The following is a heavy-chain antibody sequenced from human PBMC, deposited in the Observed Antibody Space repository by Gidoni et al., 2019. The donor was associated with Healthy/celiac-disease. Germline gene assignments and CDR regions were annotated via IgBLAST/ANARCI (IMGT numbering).Heavy chain of an antibody. Sequence: EVPLLESGGGLVQPGGSLRLSCAASGFTFSSYAMSWVRQAPGKGLEWVSAISGSGGSTYYADSVKGRFTISRDNSKNTLYLQMNSLRAEDTAVYYCAKDLDIVVVVAATSWGQGTLVTVSS. CDR2: ISGSGGST. J-gene: IGHJ5*02. V-gene: IGHV3-23*01. D-gene: IGHD2-15*01. CDR1: GFTFSSYA. CDR3: AKDLDIVVVVAATS.